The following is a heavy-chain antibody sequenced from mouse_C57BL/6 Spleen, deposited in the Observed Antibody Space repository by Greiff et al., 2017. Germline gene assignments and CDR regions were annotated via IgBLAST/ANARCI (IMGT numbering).Heavy chain of an antibody. D-gene: IGHD3-2*02. CDR3: ARGKDSSGPFDY. CDR1: GYTFTDYY. J-gene: IGHJ2*01. V-gene: IGHV1-19*01. Sequence: VQLKESGPVLVKPGASVKMSCKASGYTFTDYYMNWVKQSHGKSLEWIGVINPYNGGTSYNQKFKGKATLTVDKSSSTAYMELNSLTAEDSAVYYCARGKDSSGPFDYWGQGTTLTVSS. CDR2: INPYNGGT.